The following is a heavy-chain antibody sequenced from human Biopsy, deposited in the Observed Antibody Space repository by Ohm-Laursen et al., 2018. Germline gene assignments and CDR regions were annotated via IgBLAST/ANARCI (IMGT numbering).Heavy chain of an antibody. CDR3: ARMEQPHDY. J-gene: IGHJ4*02. CDR2: INPNSGDT. Sequence: ASLKLSCKASGSPFRNHYLFWVRQAPGQGLEWMGRINPNSGDTVFARNFQGRVTMTRDTAISTVYMDLRNLRPDDTAVYFCARMEQPHDYWGQGTLVTVSS. D-gene: IGHD6-13*01. CDR1: GSPFRNHY. V-gene: IGHV1-2*06.